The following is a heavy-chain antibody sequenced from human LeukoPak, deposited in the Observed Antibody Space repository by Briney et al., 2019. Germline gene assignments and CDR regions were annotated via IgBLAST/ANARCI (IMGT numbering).Heavy chain of an antibody. J-gene: IGHJ4*02. CDR2: ISYDGTNK. CDR1: GITFRNYA. Sequence: PGGSLRLSCAVSGITFRNYAMHWVRQAPGKGLEWVALISYDGTNKYYADSVKGRFTISRDNSKTTLYLQMDNLRVEDTAVYYCAQGYFYDKIGYPPVDYWGQGTLVTLSS. D-gene: IGHD3-22*01. CDR3: AQGYFYDKIGYPPVDY. V-gene: IGHV3-30-3*02.